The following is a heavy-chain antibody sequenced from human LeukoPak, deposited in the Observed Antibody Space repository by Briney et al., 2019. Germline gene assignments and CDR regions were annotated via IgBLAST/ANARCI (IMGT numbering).Heavy chain of an antibody. CDR1: GGSISSYY. CDR3: ATGQNYYDSRYVY. D-gene: IGHD3-22*01. CDR2: IFYSGST. V-gene: IGHV4-59*01. J-gene: IGHJ4*02. Sequence: PSETLSLTCTVSGGSISSYYWSWIRQPPGKGLEWIGYIFYSGSTNYNPSLKSRVTISLDRSNKQFSLNLSSVTAADTAVYYCATGQNYYDSRYVYWGQGTLVTVSS.